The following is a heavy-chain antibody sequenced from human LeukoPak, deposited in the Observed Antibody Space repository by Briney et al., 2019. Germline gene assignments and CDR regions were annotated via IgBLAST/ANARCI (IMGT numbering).Heavy chain of an antibody. D-gene: IGHD3-10*01. CDR2: FYYIGST. V-gene: IGHV4-59*08. CDR3: PRLDDNAYYYGSGPLPWFAP. J-gene: IGHJ5*02. Sequence: SDTLSLTCTVSGGSISSYYWSWLPPPPSPGLPWIGSFYYIGSTHYNPSLKSRVTISVDTSKTHFSLMLSSVTAPDTALYSCPRLDDNAYYYGSGPLPWFAPWGQGTLVTVSS. CDR1: GGSISSYY.